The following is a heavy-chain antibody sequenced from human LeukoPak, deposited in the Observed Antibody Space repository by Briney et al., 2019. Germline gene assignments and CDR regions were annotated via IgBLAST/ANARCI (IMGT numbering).Heavy chain of an antibody. Sequence: GSLELSCAASGFSVSNYYMSGVRPPPGKGLEGVSVMYTGGGRYYGDSVKGRFTISRDNSKNTVFLQMNSLRVEDTALYYCTRGQSYCGADCYSDWGQGTLVTVSS. CDR1: GFSVSNYY. J-gene: IGHJ4*02. CDR3: TRGQSYCGADCYSD. CDR2: MYTGGGR. D-gene: IGHD2-21*02. V-gene: IGHV3-66*01.